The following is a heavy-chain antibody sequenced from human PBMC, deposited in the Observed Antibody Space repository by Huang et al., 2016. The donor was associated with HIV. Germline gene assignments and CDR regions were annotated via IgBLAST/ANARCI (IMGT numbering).Heavy chain of an antibody. CDR2: INDSGAT. CDR1: GASFTGNY. Sequence: QVHLQQWGAGLLKPSETLTLTCAVSGASFTGNYWTWIRQTPGKEREWIGEINDSGATIYNPSLESRVTISIDRSKKEFSLRLSSMTAADTAVYYCARQWVLLDYLMGMDVWGQGTTVIVSS. V-gene: IGHV4-34*01. D-gene: IGHD3-3*01. J-gene: IGHJ6*02. CDR3: ARQWVLLDYLMGMDV.